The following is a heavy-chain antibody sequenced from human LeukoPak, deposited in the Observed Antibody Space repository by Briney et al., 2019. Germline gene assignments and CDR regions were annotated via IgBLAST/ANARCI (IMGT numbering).Heavy chain of an antibody. Sequence: PGGSLRLSCAASGFTFSSYGMHWVRQAPGKGLEWVAFIRYDGSNKYYADSVKGRFTISRDNSKNTLYLQMNSLRAEDTAVYYCARGPLTGTLYFDYWGQGTLVTVSS. CDR2: IRYDGSNK. D-gene: IGHD1-7*01. V-gene: IGHV3-30*02. CDR3: ARGPLTGTLYFDY. J-gene: IGHJ4*02. CDR1: GFTFSSYG.